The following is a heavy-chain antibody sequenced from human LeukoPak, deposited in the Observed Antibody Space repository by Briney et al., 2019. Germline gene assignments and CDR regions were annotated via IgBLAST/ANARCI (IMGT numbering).Heavy chain of an antibody. CDR3: ARERAPFDGFDI. CDR2: LWANGHNN. V-gene: IGHV3-33*01. Sequence: PGGSLRLSCAASGFSFSCCGMHWVRQAPGKGLDWVAVLWANGHNNHYADSVEGRFTISRDSSKNTLYLQMTSLRADDTAVYYCARERAPFDGFDIWGRGTVVTVSS. J-gene: IGHJ3*02. CDR1: GFSFSCCG. D-gene: IGHD4/OR15-4a*01.